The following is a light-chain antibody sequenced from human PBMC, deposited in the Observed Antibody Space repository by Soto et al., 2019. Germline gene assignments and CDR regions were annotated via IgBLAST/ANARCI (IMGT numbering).Light chain of an antibody. J-gene: IGKJ1*01. CDR3: QQYNNWPPTWT. V-gene: IGKV3-15*01. CDR1: QSVSSN. Sequence: IVLTQSPGTLSLSPGERATLSCRASQSVSSNFLAWYQQKPGQAPRLLIYAVSTRATGIPARFSGSGSGTEFTLTINSLQSEDFAVYYCQQYNNWPPTWTFGQGTKVEI. CDR2: AVS.